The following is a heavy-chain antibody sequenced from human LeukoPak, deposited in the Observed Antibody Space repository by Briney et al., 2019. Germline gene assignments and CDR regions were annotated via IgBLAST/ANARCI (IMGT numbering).Heavy chain of an antibody. V-gene: IGHV1-24*01. CDR3: AKESRLIAAAGSRVPLDTMYYFDY. CDR1: GYTLTELS. D-gene: IGHD6-13*01. Sequence: ASVKVSCKVSGYTLTELSMHWVRQAPGKGLEWMGGFDPEDGETIYAQKFQGRVTMTEDTSTDTAYMELSSLRSEDTAVYYCAKESRLIAAAGSRVPLDTMYYFDYWGQGTLVTVSS. J-gene: IGHJ4*02. CDR2: FDPEDGET.